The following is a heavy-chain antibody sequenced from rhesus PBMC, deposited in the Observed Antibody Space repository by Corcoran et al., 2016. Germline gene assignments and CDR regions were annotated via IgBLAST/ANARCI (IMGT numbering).Heavy chain of an antibody. J-gene: IGHJ4*01. CDR3: VRNYDYGSNFGY. Sequence: QVQLQESGPGLVKPSETLSLTCAVSGGSISTNYFHWSWIRQPPGKGLEWIGDLNSSGSTSSPPSLNSRVAISRATSKNQFSRRLSSVTAAGTAVYYCVRNYDYGSNFGYWGQGVLVTVSS. CDR2: LNSSGST. D-gene: IGHD4-29*01. V-gene: IGHV4-122*02. CDR1: GGSISTNYFH.